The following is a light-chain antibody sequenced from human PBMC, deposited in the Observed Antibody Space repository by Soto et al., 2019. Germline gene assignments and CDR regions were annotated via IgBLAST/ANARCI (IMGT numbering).Light chain of an antibody. CDR1: SSNIGAIYG. CDR3: QSYDDSLSASV. V-gene: IGLV1-40*01. CDR2: VNT. Sequence: QSALTQPPSVSGAPGQRVTISCTGSSSNIGAIYGVHWYQQLPGTAPKLLIYVNTNRPSGVPDRFSASKSGTSASLAITGLQAEDEADYYCQSYDDSLSASVFGTGTKVTVL. J-gene: IGLJ1*01.